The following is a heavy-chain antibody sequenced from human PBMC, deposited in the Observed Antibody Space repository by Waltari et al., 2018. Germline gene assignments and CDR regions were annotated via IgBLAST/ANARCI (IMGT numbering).Heavy chain of an antibody. Sequence: EVQLVESGGGLVQPGRSLRLSCAASGFTFGDYAVSWVRQAPGKGLEWVGLIRGKVYGETTEYAASVKGRFTISRDDSKSIAYLQMNSLRTEDIAVYYCIRERSGYFQHGGQGTLVTVSS. J-gene: IGHJ1*01. V-gene: IGHV3-49*04. CDR3: IRERSGYFQH. CDR2: IRGKVYGETT. CDR1: GFTFGDYA.